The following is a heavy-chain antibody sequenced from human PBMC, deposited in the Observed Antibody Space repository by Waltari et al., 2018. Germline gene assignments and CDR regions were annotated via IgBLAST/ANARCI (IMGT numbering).Heavy chain of an antibody. Sequence: QVQLVQSGAEVKKPGASVTVSCKASGYTFTGYYMHWVRQAPGQGLEWMGGVNPDSGSTDYAQKFQGRIAVTRDASSSTSYMEVSSLRSDDTAVCYCARGGRAAIGVIDYWGQGTLVTVSS. CDR2: VNPDSGST. D-gene: IGHD3-3*01. CDR1: GYTFTGYY. V-gene: IGHV1-2*02. J-gene: IGHJ4*02. CDR3: ARGGRAAIGVIDY.